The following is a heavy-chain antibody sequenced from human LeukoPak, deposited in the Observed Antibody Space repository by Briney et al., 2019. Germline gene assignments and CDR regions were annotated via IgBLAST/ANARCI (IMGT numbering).Heavy chain of an antibody. V-gene: IGHV3-9*01. CDR3: ATAAIHTVTTFFNY. Sequence: PGRSLRLSCAASGFTFDDYAMHWVRQAPGKGLEWVSGISWNSGSIGYADSVKGRFTISRDNAKNSLYLQMNSLRAEDTALYYCATAAIHTVTTFFNYWGQGTLVTVSS. CDR2: ISWNSGSI. CDR1: GFTFDDYA. J-gene: IGHJ4*02. D-gene: IGHD4-17*01.